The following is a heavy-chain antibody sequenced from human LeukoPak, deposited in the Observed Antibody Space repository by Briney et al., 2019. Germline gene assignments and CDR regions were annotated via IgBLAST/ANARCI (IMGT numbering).Heavy chain of an antibody. CDR1: GFTFSSYA. J-gene: IGHJ4*02. V-gene: IGHV3-74*01. D-gene: IGHD3-10*01. CDR3: GRGAGGGSGNYLFDF. CDR2: ISSDSRNT. Sequence: GGSLRLSCSASGFTFSSYAMHWVRQAPGKGLVWVSRISSDSRNTYYADSVKGRFTISRDNAKNTLFLQMNSLRAEDTGVYYCGRGAGGGSGNYLFDFWGQGTLVTVSS.